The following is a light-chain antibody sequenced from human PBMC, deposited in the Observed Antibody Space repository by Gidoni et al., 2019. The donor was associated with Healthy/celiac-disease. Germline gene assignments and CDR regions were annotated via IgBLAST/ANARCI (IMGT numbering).Light chain of an antibody. CDR3: SAYAGSTNWV. V-gene: IGLV2-8*01. CDR2: VGS. Sequence: QSALTQPPSASASPGQSVNISCTGTSSDVGGYNYVSCYQQHPGKAPTLMIYVGSTRPSGVPDRVSGAKAGNTASLTFCGRLSEDEAEYYCSAYAGSTNWVVGGGTKLTVL. CDR1: SSDVGGYNY. J-gene: IGLJ3*02.